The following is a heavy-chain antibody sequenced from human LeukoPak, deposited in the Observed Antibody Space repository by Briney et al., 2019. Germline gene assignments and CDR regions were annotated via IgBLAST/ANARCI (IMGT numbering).Heavy chain of an antibody. D-gene: IGHD2-15*01. V-gene: IGHV4-59*01. CDR2: IYYSGST. J-gene: IGHJ3*02. CDR1: GGSISSYY. CDR3: ARKMVVGHLDAFGI. Sequence: SETLSLTCTVSGGSISSYYWSWIRQPPGKGLEWIGYIYYSGSTNYNPSLKSRVTISVDTSKNQFSLKLSSVTAADTAVYYCARKMVVGHLDAFGIWGQGTMVTVSS.